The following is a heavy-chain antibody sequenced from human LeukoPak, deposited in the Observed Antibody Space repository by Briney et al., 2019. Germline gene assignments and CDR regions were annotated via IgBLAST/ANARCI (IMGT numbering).Heavy chain of an antibody. J-gene: IGHJ4*02. CDR2: INGDGSEK. CDR1: GFTFSNYW. D-gene: IGHD7-27*01. V-gene: IGHV3-7*03. Sequence: GGSLRLSCAASGFTFSNYWMNWIRQAPGKGLEWVAEINGDGSEKDYVDSVKGRFTISRDNAEKLVHLQMNSLGDEDTAVYYCAAWGSGNYWGQGTLVTVSS. CDR3: AAWGSGNY.